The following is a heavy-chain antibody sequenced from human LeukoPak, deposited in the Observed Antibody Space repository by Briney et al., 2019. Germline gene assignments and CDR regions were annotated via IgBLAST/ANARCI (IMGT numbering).Heavy chain of an antibody. V-gene: IGHV1-24*01. Sequence: ASVKVSCKVSGYTLTELSMHWVRQAPGKGLEWMGGFDPEDGETIYAQKFQGRVTMAEDTSTDTAYMELSSLRSEDTAVYYCATIFRGATTPFDYWGQGTLVTVSS. D-gene: IGHD1-26*01. CDR3: ATIFRGATTPFDY. CDR2: FDPEDGET. CDR1: GYTLTELS. J-gene: IGHJ4*02.